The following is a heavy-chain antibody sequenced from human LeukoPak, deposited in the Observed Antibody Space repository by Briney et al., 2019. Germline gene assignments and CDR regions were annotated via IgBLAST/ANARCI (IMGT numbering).Heavy chain of an antibody. V-gene: IGHV3-48*04. CDR1: GFTFSSYS. CDR2: ISSSSSTI. CDR3: ARFRGGDCSSTSCP. D-gene: IGHD2-2*01. Sequence: PGGSLRLSCAASGFTFSSYSMNWVRQAPGKGLEWVSYISSSSSTIYYADSVKGRFTISRDNAKNSLYLQMNSLRAEDTAVYYCARFRGGDCSSTSCPWGQGTLVTVSS. J-gene: IGHJ5*02.